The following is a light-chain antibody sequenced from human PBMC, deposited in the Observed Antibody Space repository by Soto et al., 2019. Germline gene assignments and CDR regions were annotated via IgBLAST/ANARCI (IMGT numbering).Light chain of an antibody. CDR1: SSDIGNYDF. CDR2: EVS. Sequence: QSALTQPASVSGSPGQSITISCTGTSSDIGNYDFVSWYQQVPGTAPKAMIYEVSSRPSGVSNRFSGSKSGNTASLTISGLQAEDEAYYYCCSYAGSSYYVFGSGTKLTVL. J-gene: IGLJ1*01. CDR3: CSYAGSSYYV. V-gene: IGLV2-23*02.